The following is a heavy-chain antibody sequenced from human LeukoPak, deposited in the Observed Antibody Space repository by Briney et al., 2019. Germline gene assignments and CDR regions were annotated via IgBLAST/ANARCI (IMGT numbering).Heavy chain of an antibody. D-gene: IGHD1-26*01. CDR2: INWNGGST. V-gene: IGHV3-20*04. CDR3: ASTRELLPARFDY. J-gene: IGHJ4*02. CDR1: GFTFDDCG. Sequence: PGGSLRLSCAASGFTFDDCGMSWVRQAPGKGLEWVSGINWNGGSTGYADSVKGRFTISRDNPKNSLYLQMNSLRAEDTALYYCASTRELLPARFDYWGQGTLVTVSS.